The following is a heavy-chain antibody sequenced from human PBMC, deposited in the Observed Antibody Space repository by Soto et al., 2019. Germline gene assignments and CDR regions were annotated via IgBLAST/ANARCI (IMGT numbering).Heavy chain of an antibody. CDR3: ARGYASGWNYYYAMDV. D-gene: IGHD6-19*01. Sequence: EVQLVESGGGLVQPGGSLRLSCAASGFTFSTYEMNWVRQAPGKGLEWISYISSGGATIYYADSVKGRFTISRDNAKNSVYLQMRSLRGEDTATYYCARGYASGWNYYYAMDVWGQGTTVTVSS. CDR1: GFTFSTYE. J-gene: IGHJ6*02. CDR2: ISSGGATI. V-gene: IGHV3-48*03.